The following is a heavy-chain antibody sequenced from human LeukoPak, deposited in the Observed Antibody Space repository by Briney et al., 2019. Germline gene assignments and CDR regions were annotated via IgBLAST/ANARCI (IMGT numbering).Heavy chain of an antibody. CDR2: INWNGGST. V-gene: IGHV3-20*04. CDR1: GFTFDDYG. D-gene: IGHD2-2*01. J-gene: IGHJ6*03. CDR3: ARDIEDIVVVPAAYYYYYYMDV. Sequence: GGSLRLSCAASGFTFDDYGMSWVRQAPGKGLEWVSGINWNGGSTGYADSVKGRFTISRDNAKNSLYLQVNSLRAEDTALYYCARDIEDIVVVPAAYYYYYYMDVWGKGTTVTVPS.